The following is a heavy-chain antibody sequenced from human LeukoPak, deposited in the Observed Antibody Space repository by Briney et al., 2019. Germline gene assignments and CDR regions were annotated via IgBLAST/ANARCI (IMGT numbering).Heavy chain of an antibody. CDR1: GGSISSSSYY. Sequence: SETLSLTCTVSGGSISSSSYYWGWIRQPPGKGLEWVGSIYYSGSTYYNPSLKSRVTISVDTSKNQFSLKLSSVTAADTAVYYCARHPTEYSSGWYKRASWFDPWGQGPRSPSPQ. CDR3: ARHPTEYSSGWYKRASWFDP. J-gene: IGHJ5*02. D-gene: IGHD6-19*01. V-gene: IGHV4-39*01. CDR2: IYYSGST.